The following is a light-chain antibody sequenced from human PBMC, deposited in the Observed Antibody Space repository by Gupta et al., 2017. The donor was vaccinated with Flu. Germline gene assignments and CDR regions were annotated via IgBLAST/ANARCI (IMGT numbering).Light chain of an antibody. CDR3: HQYGGSPIT. V-gene: IGKV3-20*01. Sequence: EIVLTQSPGTLSLSPGERATLSCRASQSVSSSLAWYQQKPGQTPRLLIYGASSRATGIPDRFSGSGSGTDFTLTINRLEPEDFAVYYCHQYGGSPITFGQGTRLEIQ. CDR1: QSVSSS. J-gene: IGKJ5*01. CDR2: GAS.